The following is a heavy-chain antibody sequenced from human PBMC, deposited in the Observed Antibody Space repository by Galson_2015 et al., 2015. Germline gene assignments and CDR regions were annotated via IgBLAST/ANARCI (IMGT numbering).Heavy chain of an antibody. CDR1: GFTFSSNA. V-gene: IGHV3-64D*08. CDR2: LCSNGSTT. D-gene: IGHD3-10*01. J-gene: IGHJ4*02. Sequence: SLRLSCAASGFTFSSNAMHWVRQAPGKGLEYVSGLCSNGSTTHYADSVKGRFTISRDNSKNTLYLQMSSLRAEDTAVFYCVKDPTMLRGMPKYDFDYWGRGTLVTVSS. CDR3: VKDPTMLRGMPKYDFDY.